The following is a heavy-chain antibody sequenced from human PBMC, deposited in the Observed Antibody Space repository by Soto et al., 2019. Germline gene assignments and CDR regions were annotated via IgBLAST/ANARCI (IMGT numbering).Heavy chain of an antibody. CDR3: ARGDSSGWYGDY. Sequence: PGGSLRLSCAASGFTFSSYEMNWVRQAPGKGLEWVSYISSSGSTIYYADSVKGRFTISRDNAKNSLYLQMNSLRAEDTAVYYCARGDSSGWYGDYWGQGTLVTVSS. CDR2: ISSSGSTI. J-gene: IGHJ4*02. CDR1: GFTFSSYE. D-gene: IGHD6-19*01. V-gene: IGHV3-48*03.